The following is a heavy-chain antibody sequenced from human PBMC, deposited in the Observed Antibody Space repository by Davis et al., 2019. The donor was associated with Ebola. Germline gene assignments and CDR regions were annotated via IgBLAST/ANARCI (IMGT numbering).Heavy chain of an antibody. V-gene: IGHV3-23*01. Sequence: GESLKISCVGSGFTFWTNAMTWVRQAPGRGLEWVSTISGFGDSTFYADSVKGRFTISRDNSKNTVYLQMNSLRVEDTAVYYCAKIIFGYIWIVGTTTAYFDHWGQGTLVTVSS. CDR3: AKIIFGYIWIVGTTTAYFDH. CDR2: ISGFGDST. D-gene: IGHD1-26*01. CDR1: GFTFWTNA. J-gene: IGHJ4*02.